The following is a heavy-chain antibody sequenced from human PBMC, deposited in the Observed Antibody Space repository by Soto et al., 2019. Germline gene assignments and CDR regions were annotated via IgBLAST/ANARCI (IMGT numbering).Heavy chain of an antibody. CDR1: GFXFSNYY. CDR3: ERVSATGWHVNGRDYFDH. J-gene: IGHJ4*02. Sequence: GXLRLNCTASGFXFSNYYVSWIRHAPGNGLEFVSYSISRYLSIYYADSVKGRFTIFRDNAKNSLFLHMSDLITADTAVYYCERVSATGWHVNGRDYFDHWGLGTLVTVSS. CDR2: SISRYLSI. V-gene: IGHV3-11*01. D-gene: IGHD6-19*01.